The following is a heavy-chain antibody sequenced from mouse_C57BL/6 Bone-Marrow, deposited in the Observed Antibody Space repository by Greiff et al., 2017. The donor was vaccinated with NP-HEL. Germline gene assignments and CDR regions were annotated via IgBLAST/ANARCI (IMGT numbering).Heavy chain of an antibody. CDR1: GFTFSNYW. D-gene: IGHD1-1*01. CDR3: TAVVATGDFDY. Sequence: DVKLVESGGGLVQPGGSMKLSCVASGFTFSNYWMNWVRQSPEKGLEWVAQIRLKSDNYATHYAESVKGRFTISRDDSKSSVYLQMNNLRAEDTGIYYCTAVVATGDFDYWGQGTTLTVSS. V-gene: IGHV6-3*01. CDR2: IRLKSDNYAT. J-gene: IGHJ2*01.